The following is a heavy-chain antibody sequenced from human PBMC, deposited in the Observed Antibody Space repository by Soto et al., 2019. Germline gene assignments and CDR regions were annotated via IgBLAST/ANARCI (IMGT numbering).Heavy chain of an antibody. CDR3: AKGKNSGWYWDNWFDP. CDR1: GFTFSSYA. D-gene: IGHD6-19*01. CDR2: ISGSGGST. Sequence: EVQLLESGGGLVQPGGSLRLSCAASGFTFSSYAMSWVRQAPGKGLEWVSAISGSGGSTYYADSVKGRFTISRDNSKNTLYLQMNSLRAEDTAVYYCAKGKNSGWYWDNWFDPWGQGTLVTVSS. J-gene: IGHJ5*02. V-gene: IGHV3-23*01.